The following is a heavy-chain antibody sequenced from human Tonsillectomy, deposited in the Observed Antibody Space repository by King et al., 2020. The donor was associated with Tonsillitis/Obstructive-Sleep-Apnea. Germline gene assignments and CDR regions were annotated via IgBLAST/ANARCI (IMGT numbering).Heavy chain of an antibody. Sequence: VQLVESGGGLVQSGGSLRLSCAASGFTFNNHAMSWVRQAPGKGLEWVSVISDSGGSAYYADSVKGRFTISRDNSKNTLYLQMNSLRAADTAVYYCAKLYGGNSGSHFDCWGQGTLVTVSS. V-gene: IGHV3-23*04. D-gene: IGHD4-23*01. CDR3: AKLYGGNSGSHFDC. CDR1: GFTFNNHA. CDR2: ISDSGGSA. J-gene: IGHJ4*02.